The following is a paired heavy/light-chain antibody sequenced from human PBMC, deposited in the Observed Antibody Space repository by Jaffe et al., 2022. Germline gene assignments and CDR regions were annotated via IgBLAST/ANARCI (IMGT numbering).Heavy chain of an antibody. V-gene: IGHV3-72*01. D-gene: IGHD3-16*02. CDR1: GFTFSDHY. CDR2: SRNKANRYTT. CDR3: VRVIIPGYHYVY. J-gene: IGHJ4*02. Sequence: EVQLVESGGGLVQPGGSLRLSCAVSGFTFSDHYMDWVRQAPGKGLEWVGRSRNKANRYTTEYAASVKGRFTISRDDSKNSLYLQMDSLKTEDTAVYYCVRVIIPGYHYVYWGQGTLVTVSS.
Light chain of an antibody. CDR2: AAS. CDR1: QDISNC. Sequence: DIQMTQSPSSLSASVGDRVTITCRASQDISNCLAWFQQKPGKAPKSLIYAASNLQSGVPSKFSGSGSGTDFTLTISSLQPEDFATYYCQQYKHYPLSFGGGTKVEI. CDR3: QQYKHYPLS. J-gene: IGKJ4*01. V-gene: IGKV1-16*02.